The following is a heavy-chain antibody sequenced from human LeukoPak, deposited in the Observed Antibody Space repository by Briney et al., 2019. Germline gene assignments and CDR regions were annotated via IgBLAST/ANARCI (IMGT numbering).Heavy chain of an antibody. Sequence: GGSLRLSCAGSGFTVSSNYMSWVRQAPGKGLEWVSVIYSGDSTYYADSVKGRFIISRDNSKNTVYLQMNSLRAEDTAVYYCARDRAVADGRLYYWGQGILVTVSS. D-gene: IGHD6-19*01. CDR3: ARDRAVADGRLYY. V-gene: IGHV3-66*01. J-gene: IGHJ4*02. CDR2: IYSGDST. CDR1: GFTVSSNY.